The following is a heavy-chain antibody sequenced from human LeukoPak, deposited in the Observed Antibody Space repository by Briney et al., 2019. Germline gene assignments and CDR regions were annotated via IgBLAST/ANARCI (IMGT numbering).Heavy chain of an antibody. CDR1: GGSISSYY. J-gene: IGHJ3*02. CDR3: ARGRDGYKYDAFDI. CDR2: IYYSGST. Sequence: PSETLSLTCTVSGGSISSYYWNWIRQPPGKGLEWIGYIYYSGSTNYNPSLKSRVTISVDTSKNQFSLKLSSVTAADTAVYYCARGRDGYKYDAFDIWGQGTMVTVSS. V-gene: IGHV4-59*01. D-gene: IGHD5-24*01.